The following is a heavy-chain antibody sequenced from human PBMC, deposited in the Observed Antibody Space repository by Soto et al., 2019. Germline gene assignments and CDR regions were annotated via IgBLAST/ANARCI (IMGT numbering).Heavy chain of an antibody. CDR3: AKSPGQNCSGGSCHYHFAY. D-gene: IGHD2-15*01. Sequence: QVQLVESGGDVVQPGRSLRLSCADSGFTFSNYGMNGVLQAPGKGLEWVAVISYDGSNTYYADSVRGRFPISRDNSKNTLYVQMDSLRTEDTAVYYCAKSPGQNCSGGSCHYHFAYWCQGTLVTVAS. CDR2: ISYDGSNT. J-gene: IGHJ4*02. CDR1: GFTFSNYG. V-gene: IGHV3-30*18.